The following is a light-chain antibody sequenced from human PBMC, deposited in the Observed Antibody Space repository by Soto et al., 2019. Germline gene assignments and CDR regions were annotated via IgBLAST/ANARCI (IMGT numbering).Light chain of an antibody. Sequence: QAVVTQPPSASGTPGQRVTISCSGSSSNIGSNTVNWYQQVPGTAPKLLIYSNNQRPSGVPDRFSGSKSGTSASLAISGLQAADEADYYCAAWDDSLNGVVFGGGTKVTVL. CDR2: SNN. J-gene: IGLJ2*01. V-gene: IGLV1-44*01. CDR3: AAWDDSLNGVV. CDR1: SSNIGSNT.